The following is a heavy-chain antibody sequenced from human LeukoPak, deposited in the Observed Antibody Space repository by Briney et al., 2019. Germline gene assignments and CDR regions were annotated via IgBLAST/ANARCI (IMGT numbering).Heavy chain of an antibody. CDR1: GGSISSYY. D-gene: IGHD3-9*01. CDR3: ARSGYYDILTGYLASMDV. CDR2: IHYSGST. Sequence: PSETLSLTCTVSGGSISSYYWSWIRQPPGKGLEWIGYIHYSGSTNYNPSLKSRVTISVDTSKNQFSLKLSSVTAADTAVYYCARSGYYDILTGYLASMDVWGQGTTVTVSS. J-gene: IGHJ6*02. V-gene: IGHV4-59*01.